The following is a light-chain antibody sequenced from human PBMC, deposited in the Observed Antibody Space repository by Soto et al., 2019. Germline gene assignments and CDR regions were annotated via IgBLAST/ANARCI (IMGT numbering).Light chain of an antibody. CDR3: SSKTSSSGPCV. CDR2: EVS. V-gene: IGLV2-14*01. CDR1: TSDVGAYNY. J-gene: IGLJ1*01. Sequence: QSALTQPASVSGSPGQSITISCTGSTSDVGAYNYVSWYKQHPGQAPQLMIYEVSNRPSGGFNRFSGSKSGNTASLTISGVQSDDEGDYYCSSKTSSSGPCVFGTGTKLTVL.